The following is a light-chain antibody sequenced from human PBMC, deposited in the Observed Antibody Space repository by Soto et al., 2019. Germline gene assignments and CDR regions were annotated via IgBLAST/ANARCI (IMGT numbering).Light chain of an antibody. V-gene: IGKV1-39*01. Sequence: DIQMTQSPSSLSASVEDRVIITCRASQSISNHLNWYQQKPGKAPKLLIYAASSLQSRVPSRFSGSGSGTDFTLTISSLQPEDFATYYCQQSYSTPTFGQGTRLEIK. CDR3: QQSYSTPT. CDR2: AAS. CDR1: QSISNH. J-gene: IGKJ5*01.